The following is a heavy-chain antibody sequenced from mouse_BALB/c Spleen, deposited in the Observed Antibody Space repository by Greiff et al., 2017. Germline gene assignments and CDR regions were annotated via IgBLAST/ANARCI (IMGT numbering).Heavy chain of an antibody. CDR3: ASLYGYYYAMDY. V-gene: IGHV5-17*02. Sequence: EVMLVESGGGLVQPGGSRKLSCAASGFTFSSFGMHWVRQAPEKGLEWVAYISSGSSTIYYADTVKGRFTISRDNPKNTLFLQMTILRSENTAMYYCASLYGYYYAMDYWGQGTSVTVSS. J-gene: IGHJ4*01. D-gene: IGHD2-2*01. CDR1: GFTFSSFG. CDR2: ISSGSSTI.